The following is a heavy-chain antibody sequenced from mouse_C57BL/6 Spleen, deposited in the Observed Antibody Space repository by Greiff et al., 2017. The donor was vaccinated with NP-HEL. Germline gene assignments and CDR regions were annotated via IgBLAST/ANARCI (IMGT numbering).Heavy chain of an antibody. CDR1: GYAFSSSW. Sequence: VQLQPSGPELVKPGASVQISCKASGYAFSSSWMNWVKQRPGKGLEWIGRIYPGDGDTNYNGKFKGKATLTADKSSSTAYMQLSSLTSEDSAVYFCARLRGNSAMDYWGQGTSVTVSS. V-gene: IGHV1-82*01. D-gene: IGHD2-1*01. CDR2: IYPGDGDT. CDR3: ARLRGNSAMDY. J-gene: IGHJ4*01.